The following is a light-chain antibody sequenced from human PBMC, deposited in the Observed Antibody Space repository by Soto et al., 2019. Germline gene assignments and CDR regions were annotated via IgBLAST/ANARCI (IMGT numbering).Light chain of an antibody. J-gene: IGKJ1*01. Sequence: DIQMTHCPSSLSASVGARVPITCQASQDISNYLNWYQQKPGKAPKLLIYDASNLETGVPSRFSGSGSGTDFTFTISSLQTEDIATYYCQQYDNLETFGQGSKVDI. V-gene: IGKV1-33*01. CDR1: QDISNY. CDR3: QQYDNLET. CDR2: DAS.